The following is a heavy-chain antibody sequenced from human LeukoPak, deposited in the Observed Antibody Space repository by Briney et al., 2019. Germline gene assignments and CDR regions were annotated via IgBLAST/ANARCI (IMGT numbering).Heavy chain of an antibody. V-gene: IGHV3-11*04. CDR2: ISSSGSTI. Sequence: GGSLRLSCAASGFTVSNAWMSWVRQAPGKGLEWVSYISSSGSTIYYADSVKGRFTFSRDNAKNSLYLQMNSLRAEDTAVYYCARTGSYYGIDYWGQGTLVTVSS. J-gene: IGHJ4*02. CDR1: GFTVSNAW. CDR3: ARTGSYYGIDY. D-gene: IGHD1-26*01.